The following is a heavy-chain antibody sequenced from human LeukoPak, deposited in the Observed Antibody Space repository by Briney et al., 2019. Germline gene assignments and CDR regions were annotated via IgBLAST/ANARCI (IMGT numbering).Heavy chain of an antibody. D-gene: IGHD6-13*01. Sequence: KSGGSLRLSCAASGFSFKDYYFSWIRQAPGKGLEWDSFINVNGGVMYYADFVKGRFTISRHNAKSSLYLEMNSLRVEDTAVYYCARGPRILAAGSYYFDYWGQGSLVTVSS. CDR1: GFSFKDYY. V-gene: IGHV3-11*01. J-gene: IGHJ4*02. CDR3: ARGPRILAAGSYYFDY. CDR2: INVNGGVM.